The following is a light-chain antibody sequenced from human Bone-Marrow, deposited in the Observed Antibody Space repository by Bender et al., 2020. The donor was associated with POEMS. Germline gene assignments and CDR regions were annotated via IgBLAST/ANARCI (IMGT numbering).Light chain of an antibody. CDR1: SSDVGSSTL. CDR2: DVS. J-gene: IGLJ1*01. CDR3: CSYAGDYIYV. Sequence: QSALTQPASVSGSPGQSITISCTGTSSDVGSSTLASWYQQHPGKAPKLLIYDVSNRPSGVSVRFSGSKSGNTASLTISGLQAADEADYYCCSYAGDYIYVFGTGTKVTVL. V-gene: IGLV2-23*02.